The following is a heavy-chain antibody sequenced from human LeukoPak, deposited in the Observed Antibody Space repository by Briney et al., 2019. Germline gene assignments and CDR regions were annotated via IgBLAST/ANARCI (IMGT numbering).Heavy chain of an antibody. J-gene: IGHJ6*03. CDR2: ISYDGSNK. V-gene: IGHV3-30*18. D-gene: IGHD2-2*01. Sequence: GGSLRLSCAASGFTFSSYGMHWVRQAPGKGLEWVAVISYDGSNKYYADSVRGRFTISRDNSKNTLYLQMNSLRAEDTAVYYCAKDSSRSFMDVWGKGTTVTVSS. CDR3: AKDSSRSFMDV. CDR1: GFTFSSYG.